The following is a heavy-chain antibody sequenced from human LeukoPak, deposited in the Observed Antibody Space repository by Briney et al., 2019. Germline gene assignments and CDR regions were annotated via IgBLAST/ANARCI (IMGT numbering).Heavy chain of an antibody. CDR3: ASYHYDILTGRP. D-gene: IGHD3-9*01. CDR2: INHSGST. V-gene: IGHV4-34*01. Sequence: KPSETLSLTCAVYGGSFSGYYWSWIRQPPGKGLEWIGEINHSGSTNYNPSLKSRVTISVDTSKNQFSLKPSSVTAADTAVYYCASYHYDILTGRPWGQGTMVTVSS. CDR1: GGSFSGYY. J-gene: IGHJ3*01.